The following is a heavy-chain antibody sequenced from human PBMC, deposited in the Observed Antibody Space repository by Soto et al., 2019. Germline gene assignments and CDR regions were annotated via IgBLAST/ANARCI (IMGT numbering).Heavy chain of an antibody. CDR2: TYYRSKWYN. Sequence: SQTLSLTCAISGDSVSSNSVAWNWIRQSPSRGLEWLGRTYYRSKWYNDYAVSVKSRITINPDTSKNQFSLQLNSVTPEDTAVYYCARTLAYCSSTSCYAPWFDSWCQGTLVTVSS. J-gene: IGHJ5*01. CDR1: GDSVSSNSVA. CDR3: ARTLAYCSSTSCYAPWFDS. V-gene: IGHV6-1*01. D-gene: IGHD2-2*01.